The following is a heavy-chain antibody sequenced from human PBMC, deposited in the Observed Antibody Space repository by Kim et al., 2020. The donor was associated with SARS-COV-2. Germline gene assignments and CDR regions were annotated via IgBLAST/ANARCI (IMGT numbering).Heavy chain of an antibody. CDR3: ARYTYYYGSGSYYNRRFPYYYGMDV. V-gene: IGHV4-34*01. CDR1: GGSFSGYY. J-gene: IGHJ6*02. D-gene: IGHD3-10*01. Sequence: SETLSLTCAVYGGSFSGYYWSWIRQPPGKGLEWIGEINHSGSTNYNPSLKSRVTISVDTSKNQFSLKLSSVTAADTAVYYCARYTYYYGSGSYYNRRFPYYYGMDVWGQGTTVTVSS. CDR2: INHSGST.